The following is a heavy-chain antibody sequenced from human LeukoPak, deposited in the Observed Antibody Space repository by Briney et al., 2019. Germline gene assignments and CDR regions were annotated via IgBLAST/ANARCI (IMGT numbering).Heavy chain of an antibody. J-gene: IGHJ4*02. CDR3: ARDQSSGWYISFDY. Sequence: GGSLRLSCAASGFTVSSNYMSWVRQAPGKGLEWVSVIYSGVTTYYADSVKGRFTISRDNSKNTLYLQMNSLRAEDTAVYYCARDQSSGWYISFDYWGQGTLVTVSS. V-gene: IGHV3-53*01. CDR2: IYSGVTT. D-gene: IGHD6-19*01. CDR1: GFTVSSNY.